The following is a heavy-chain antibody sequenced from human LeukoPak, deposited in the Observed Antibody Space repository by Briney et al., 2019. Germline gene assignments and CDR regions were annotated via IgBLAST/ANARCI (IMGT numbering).Heavy chain of an antibody. D-gene: IGHD6-19*01. CDR2: ISYDGSNK. Sequence: GGSLRLSCAASGFTSSSYAMHWVRQAPGKGLEWVAVISYDGSNKYYADSVKGRFTISRDNSKNTLYLQMNSLRAEDTAVYYCARDHSLVIAVAGNFDYWGQGTLVTVSS. CDR1: GFTSSSYA. V-gene: IGHV3-30-3*01. J-gene: IGHJ4*02. CDR3: ARDHSLVIAVAGNFDY.